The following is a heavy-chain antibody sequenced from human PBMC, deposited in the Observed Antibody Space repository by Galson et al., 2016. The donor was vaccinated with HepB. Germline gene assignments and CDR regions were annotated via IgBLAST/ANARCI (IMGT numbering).Heavy chain of an antibody. CDR1: GFTFSSYW. Sequence: SLRLSCAASGFTFSSYWIHWVRQVPEKGLVWVSRISSDEANINYADSVKGRFTISGDNAKNSLYLQMNSLRAEDTAFYYCASSQNYYGSGSYYGYWGQGTLVTVSS. CDR3: ASSQNYYGSGSYYGY. J-gene: IGHJ4*02. CDR2: ISSDEANI. D-gene: IGHD3-10*01. V-gene: IGHV3-74*01.